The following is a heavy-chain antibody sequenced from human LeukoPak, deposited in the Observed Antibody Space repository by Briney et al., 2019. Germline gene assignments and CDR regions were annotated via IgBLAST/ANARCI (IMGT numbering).Heavy chain of an antibody. D-gene: IGHD6-13*01. J-gene: IGHJ4*02. V-gene: IGHV3-30*02. CDR3: AKDIWQQLAPGY. Sequence: GGSLRLSCAASGFTFSSYGMHWVRQAPGNGLEWVAFIRYDGSNKYYADSVKGRFTISRDNSKNTLYLQMNSLRAEDTAVYYCAKDIWQQLAPGYWGQGTLVTVSS. CDR1: GFTFSSYG. CDR2: IRYDGSNK.